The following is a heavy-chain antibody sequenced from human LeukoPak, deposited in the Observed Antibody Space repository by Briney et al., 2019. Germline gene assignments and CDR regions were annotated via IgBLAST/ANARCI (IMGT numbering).Heavy chain of an antibody. D-gene: IGHD4-11*01. CDR3: ATSPGGLQPFDY. CDR2: FDPEDGET. Sequence: GVSVKVSCKVSGYTLTELSMHWVRQAPGKGLEWMGGFDPEDGETIYAQKFQGRVTMTEDTSTDTAYMELSSLRSEDTAVYYCATSPGGLQPFDYWGQGTLVTVSS. V-gene: IGHV1-24*01. CDR1: GYTLTELS. J-gene: IGHJ4*02.